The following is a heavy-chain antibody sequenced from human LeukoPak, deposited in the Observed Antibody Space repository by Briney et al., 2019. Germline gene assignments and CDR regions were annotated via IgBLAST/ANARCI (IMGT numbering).Heavy chain of an antibody. D-gene: IGHD5-24*01. J-gene: IGHJ4*02. CDR3: ARDGREMANGFDY. V-gene: IGHV4-39*07. CDR2: IYYSGIT. Sequence: SETLSLTCTVSGGSISSSRYYWGWIRQPPGKGLEWIGSIYYSGITYYNPSLKSRVTISVDTSKNKFSLELTSVTAADTAVYYCARDGREMANGFDYWDQGTLVTVSS. CDR1: GGSISSSRYY.